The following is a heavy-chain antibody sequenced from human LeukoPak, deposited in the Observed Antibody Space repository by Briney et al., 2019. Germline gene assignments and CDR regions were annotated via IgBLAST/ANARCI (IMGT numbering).Heavy chain of an antibody. D-gene: IGHD3-9*01. J-gene: IGHJ4*02. CDR3: AREVPVPAPLRYFDWLLDY. CDR2: IYYSGST. CDR1: GGSISSYY. V-gene: IGHV4-59*01. Sequence: PSETLSLTCTVSGGSISSYYWSWIRQPPGKGLEWIGYIYYSGSTNYNPSLKSRVTISVDTSKNQFSLKLSSVTAADTAVYYCAREVPVPAPLRYFDWLLDYWGQGTLVTVSS.